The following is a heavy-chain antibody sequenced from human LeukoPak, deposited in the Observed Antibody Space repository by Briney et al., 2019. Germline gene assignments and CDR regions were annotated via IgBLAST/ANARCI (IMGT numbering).Heavy chain of an antibody. J-gene: IGHJ4*02. CDR1: GFTFNNYA. D-gene: IGHD3-10*01. CDR2: ISGSGGGT. Sequence: GVLRLSCSVSGFTFNNYAMSWVRQAPGKGLEWVSGISGSGGGTYYADSVKGRFTISRDNSKNTLYLQMNSLRAEDTAVYYCATEMVRGVIKNWGQGTLVTVSS. V-gene: IGHV3-23*01. CDR3: ATEMVRGVIKN.